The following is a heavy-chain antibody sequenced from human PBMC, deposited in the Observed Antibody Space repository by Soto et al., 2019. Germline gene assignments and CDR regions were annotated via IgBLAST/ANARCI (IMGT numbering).Heavy chain of an antibody. CDR2: TYYRSKWYN. CDR3: ATEGRIAAAGLYYYYYYGMYV. D-gene: IGHD6-13*01. CDR1: GGSVSSNSAA. V-gene: IGHV6-1*01. J-gene: IGHJ6*02. Sequence: SQTLSLTCAISGGSVSSNSAAWNLISQSPSRGLEWLGRTYYRSKWYNDYAVSVKSRITINPDTSKNQFSLQLNSVTPEDTAVYYCATEGRIAAAGLYYYYYYGMYVWGQGTRVTLS.